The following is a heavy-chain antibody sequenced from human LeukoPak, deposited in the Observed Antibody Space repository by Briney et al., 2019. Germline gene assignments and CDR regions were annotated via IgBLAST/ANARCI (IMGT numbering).Heavy chain of an antibody. Sequence: GGSLRLSCAASGFTFSSYAMSWVRQAPGKGLEWVSAISGSGGSTYYADSVKGRFTISRDNSKNTLYLQMNSLRAEDTAVYYCAKKRGDYYDSSGYYDDYRGQGTLVTVSS. V-gene: IGHV3-23*01. J-gene: IGHJ4*02. CDR2: ISGSGGST. D-gene: IGHD3-22*01. CDR1: GFTFSSYA. CDR3: AKKRGDYYDSSGYYDDY.